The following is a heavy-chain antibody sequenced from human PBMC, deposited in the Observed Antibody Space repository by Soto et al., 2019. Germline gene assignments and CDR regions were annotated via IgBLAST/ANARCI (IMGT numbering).Heavy chain of an antibody. Sequence: GGSLRLSCAASGFTFSTYSMNWIRQAPGKGLEWVSYISSGSRYTTYADSVKGRFTISRDNAKNSLYLQMNSLRAEDTAVYYCARGGDILTGYYTLDYWGQGTLVTVSS. CDR3: ARGGDILTGYYTLDY. D-gene: IGHD3-9*01. CDR2: ISSGSRYT. V-gene: IGHV3-21*05. CDR1: GFTFSTYS. J-gene: IGHJ4*02.